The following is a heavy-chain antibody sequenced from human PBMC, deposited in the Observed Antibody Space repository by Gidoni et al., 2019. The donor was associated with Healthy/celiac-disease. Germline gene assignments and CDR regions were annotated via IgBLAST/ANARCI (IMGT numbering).Heavy chain of an antibody. J-gene: IGHJ4*02. CDR3: ARVFRSGYYYPTRYFDY. CDR1: GYSITSGYY. Sequence: QLQLQESGPGLVKPSETLSLTCAVSGYSITSGYYWGWIRQPPGKGLEWIGSIYHSGSTYYNPALKSRVTITVDTSKNQFSLKLSYVTAADTAVYYCARVFRSGYYYPTRYFDYWGQGTLVTVSS. CDR2: IYHSGST. V-gene: IGHV4-38-2*01. D-gene: IGHD3-22*01.